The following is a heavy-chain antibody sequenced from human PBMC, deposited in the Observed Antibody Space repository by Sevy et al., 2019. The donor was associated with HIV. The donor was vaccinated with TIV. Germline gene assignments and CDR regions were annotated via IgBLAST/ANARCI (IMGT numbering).Heavy chain of an antibody. CDR2: ISGGDGST. J-gene: IGHJ3*01. CDR1: GFTFSNYA. V-gene: IGHV3-23*01. D-gene: IGHD6-13*01. Sequence: GGSLRLSCAASGFTFSNYAMSWVRQAPGKGLEWVSNISGGDGSTYYADSVKGPFTISRDNSKNTLYLQMNSLRAEDTAVYYCAKPIAIAPSVEGDAFDLWGHGTMVTVSS. CDR3: AKPIAIAPSVEGDAFDL.